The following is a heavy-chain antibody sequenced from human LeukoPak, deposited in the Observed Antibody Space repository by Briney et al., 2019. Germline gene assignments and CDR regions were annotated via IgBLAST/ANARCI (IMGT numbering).Heavy chain of an antibody. CDR3: ARETLEIDS. J-gene: IGHJ4*02. D-gene: IGHD1-1*01. V-gene: IGHV3-48*03. CDR2: ISSSGNTI. Sequence: PGGSLRLSCAASGFIFSSYEMNWVRQAPGKGLEWVSYISSSGNTIYYADSVKGRFTISRDNAKNLLYLQMNSLRAEDTAVYYCARETLEIDSRGQGTLCTVS. CDR1: GFIFSSYE.